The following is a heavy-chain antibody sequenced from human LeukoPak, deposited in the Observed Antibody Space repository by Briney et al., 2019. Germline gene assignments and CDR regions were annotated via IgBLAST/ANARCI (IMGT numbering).Heavy chain of an antibody. D-gene: IGHD2-2*01. Sequence: SVKVSCKASGGTFSSYAISWVRQAPGQGLEWMGGIIPIFGTANYAQKFQGRVTLTTDESTSTAYMELSSLRSEDTAVYYCAKFLGYCSSTSCYRRDYYMDVWGKGTTVTVSS. CDR2: IIPIFGTA. CDR3: AKFLGYCSSTSCYRRDYYMDV. CDR1: GGTFSSYA. J-gene: IGHJ6*03. V-gene: IGHV1-69*05.